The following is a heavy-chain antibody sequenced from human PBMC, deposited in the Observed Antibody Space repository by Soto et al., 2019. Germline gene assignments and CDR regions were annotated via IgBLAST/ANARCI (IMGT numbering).Heavy chain of an antibody. V-gene: IGHV4-30-4*01. D-gene: IGHD3-10*01. CDR3: ARAPCDITGNRIDS. Sequence: TLSLTCTVSGGSISGDYYWNWIRQAPGKGLEWIGYVYHTGSTYHNPSLKSRGSISVDTSNNQFSLKLSSVTAADTAVYFCARAPCDITGNRIDSWGQGIPVTVSS. J-gene: IGHJ5*01. CDR2: VYHTGST. CDR1: GGSISGDYY.